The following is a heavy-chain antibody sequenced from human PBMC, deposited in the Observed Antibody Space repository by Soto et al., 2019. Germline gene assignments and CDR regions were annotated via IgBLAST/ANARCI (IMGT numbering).Heavy chain of an antibody. V-gene: IGHV3-33*08. Sequence: SGRSLRLSCVASGFTFGSRAMHWVRQATGKGLEWVAVIWYDGSKIYYAESLKGRFTMSREKSKSTLYLQMNSLRAEDTAVYYCARPLEQHQLGFGMDVWGQGSPVTVSS. CDR2: IWYDGSKI. CDR3: ARPLEQHQLGFGMDV. D-gene: IGHD6-13*01. J-gene: IGHJ6*01. CDR1: GFTFGSRA.